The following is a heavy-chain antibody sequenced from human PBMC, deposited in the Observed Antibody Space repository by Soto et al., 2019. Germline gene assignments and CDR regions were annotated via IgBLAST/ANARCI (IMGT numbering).Heavy chain of an antibody. CDR2: IYYSGST. CDR1: GGSISSSSYY. J-gene: IGHJ6*02. Sequence: SETLSLTCTVSGGSISSSSYYWGWIRQPPGKGLEWIGSIYYSGSTYYNPSLKSRVTISVDTSKNQFSLKLSSVTAADTAVYYCARQGIAAVGTRYYYYYYGMDVWGQGTTVTVFS. V-gene: IGHV4-39*01. D-gene: IGHD6-13*01. CDR3: ARQGIAAVGTRYYYYYYGMDV.